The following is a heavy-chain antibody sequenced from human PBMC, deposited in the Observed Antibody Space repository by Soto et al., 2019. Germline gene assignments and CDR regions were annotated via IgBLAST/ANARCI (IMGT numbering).Heavy chain of an antibody. D-gene: IGHD6-13*01. V-gene: IGHV1-18*01. J-gene: IGHJ4*02. CDR3: ARDLAAAGPFDY. Sequence: QVQLVQSGAEVKKPGASVKVSCKTSGYTFTSYAISWVRQAPGQGLEWMGWISAYNGNTHYAQKLQGRVTMTTDTSTSTAYMELRSLRSDDSAVYYCARDLAAAGPFDYWGQGTLVTVSS. CDR1: GYTFTSYA. CDR2: ISAYNGNT.